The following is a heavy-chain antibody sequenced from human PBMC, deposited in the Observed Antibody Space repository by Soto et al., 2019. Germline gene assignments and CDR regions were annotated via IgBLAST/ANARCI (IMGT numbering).Heavy chain of an antibody. CDR1: GLTFSSYG. V-gene: IGHV3-33*01. D-gene: IGHD1-26*01. CDR3: ARDLKGQPWDPYYYSGMDV. CDR2: IWYDGSNK. J-gene: IGHJ6*02. Sequence: GGSLRLSCAASGLTFSSYGMHWVRQAPGKGLEWVAVIWYDGSNKYYADSVKGRFTISRDNSKNTLYLQMNSLRAEDTAVYYCARDLKGQPWDPYYYSGMDVWGQGTTVTVSS.